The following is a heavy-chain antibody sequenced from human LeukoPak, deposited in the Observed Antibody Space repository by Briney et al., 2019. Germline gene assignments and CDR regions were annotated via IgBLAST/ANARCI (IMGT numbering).Heavy chain of an antibody. CDR3: AKGSGRTIFSRGDAFDI. CDR1: GFTFDDYA. D-gene: IGHD1/OR15-1a*01. V-gene: IGHV3-9*01. J-gene: IGHJ3*02. CDR2: ISWNSGSI. Sequence: GGSLRLSCAASGFTFDDYAMHWVRQAAGKGLEWVSGISWNSGSIGYADSVKGRFTISRDNAKNSLYLQMNSLRAEDTALYYCAKGSGRTIFSRGDAFDIWGQGTMVTVSS.